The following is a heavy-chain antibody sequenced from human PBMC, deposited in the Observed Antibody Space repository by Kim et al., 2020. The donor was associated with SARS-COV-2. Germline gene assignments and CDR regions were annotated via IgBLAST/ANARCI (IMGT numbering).Heavy chain of an antibody. CDR3: ARHSKSGWYSGWFDP. D-gene: IGHD6-19*01. CDR1: GGSISSSSYY. V-gene: IGHV4-39*01. CDR2: IYYSGST. J-gene: IGHJ5*02. Sequence: SETLSLTCTVSGGSISSSSYYWGWIRQPPGKGLEWIGSIYYSGSTYYNPSLKSRVTISVDTSKNQFSLKLSSVTAADTAVYYCARHSKSGWYSGWFDPWGQGTLVTVSS.